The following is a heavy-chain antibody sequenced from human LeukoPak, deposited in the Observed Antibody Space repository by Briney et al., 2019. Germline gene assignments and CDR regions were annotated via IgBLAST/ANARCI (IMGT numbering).Heavy chain of an antibody. J-gene: IGHJ4*02. CDR3: AKGGYYDSSGYGGFDY. CDR1: GFTFDDYA. V-gene: IGHV3-9*03. Sequence: GGSLRLSCAASGFTFDDYAMHWVRQAPGKGLEWDSGISWNSGSIGYADSVKGRFTISRDNAKNSLYLQMNSLRAEDMALYYCAKGGYYDSSGYGGFDYWGQGTLVTVSS. D-gene: IGHD3-22*01. CDR2: ISWNSGSI.